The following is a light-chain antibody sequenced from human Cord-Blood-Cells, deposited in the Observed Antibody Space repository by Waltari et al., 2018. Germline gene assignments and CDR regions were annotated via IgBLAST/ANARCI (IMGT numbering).Light chain of an antibody. V-gene: IGLV2-14*01. Sequence: QSALTQPPSLFRSPGQSITIPCPGTSSDVAGYNYVSWYQQHPGKAPQLMIYDVSKRPSGVSNRFSGSKSGNTASLTISGLQAEDEADYYCSSYTSSSTRVFGGGTKLTVL. J-gene: IGLJ2*01. CDR2: DVS. CDR1: SSDVAGYNY. CDR3: SSYTSSSTRV.